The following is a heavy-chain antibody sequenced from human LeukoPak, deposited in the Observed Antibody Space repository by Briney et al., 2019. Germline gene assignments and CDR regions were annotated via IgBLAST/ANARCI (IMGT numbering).Heavy chain of an antibody. Sequence: SETLSLTCTVSGGSISSYYWSWIRQPPGKGLEWIGHIYYSGSTNYNPSLKSRVTISVDTSKNQFSLKLRSVTAADTAVYYCARMYTAMVTVIDYWGQGTLVTVSS. V-gene: IGHV4-59*01. CDR1: GGSISSYY. CDR2: IYYSGST. J-gene: IGHJ4*02. D-gene: IGHD5-18*01. CDR3: ARMYTAMVTVIDY.